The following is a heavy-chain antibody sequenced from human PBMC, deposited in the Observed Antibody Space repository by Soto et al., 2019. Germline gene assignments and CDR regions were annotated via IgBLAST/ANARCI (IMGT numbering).Heavy chain of an antibody. CDR2: VFSSGTT. Sequence: LSLTCTVSGDSITSYYWTWIRQAAGKRLECIGRVFSSGTTNYNPSLKSRVTMSVDTSKNQLSLKLTSVTAADTAVYYCARVGDSGYYWYFDYWGQGALVTVSS. V-gene: IGHV4-4*07. CDR1: GDSITSYY. CDR3: ARVGDSGYYWYFDY. D-gene: IGHD3-22*01. J-gene: IGHJ4*02.